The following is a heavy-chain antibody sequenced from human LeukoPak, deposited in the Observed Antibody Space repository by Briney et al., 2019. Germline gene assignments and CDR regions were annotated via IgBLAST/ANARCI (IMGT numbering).Heavy chain of an antibody. J-gene: IGHJ4*02. V-gene: IGHV3-23*01. CDR1: GITLSNYG. CDR2: ISGSGGRT. Sequence: GGSLRLSCAVSGITLSNYGISWVRQAPGKGLEWVAGISGSGGRTNYADSVKGRFTISRDNPKNTLYLQMNRLRAEDTAVYFCAKRGVVIRVILVGFHKEAYYFDSWGQGALVTVSS. D-gene: IGHD3-22*01. CDR3: AKRGVVIRVILVGFHKEAYYFDS.